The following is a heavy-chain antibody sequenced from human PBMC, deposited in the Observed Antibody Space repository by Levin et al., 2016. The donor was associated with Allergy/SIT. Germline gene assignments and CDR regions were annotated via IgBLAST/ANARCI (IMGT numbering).Heavy chain of an antibody. CDR2: IYHSGST. V-gene: IGHV4-30-2*01. CDR1: GGSISSGGYS. CDR3: ARDRSEGSGSYLYWYFDL. D-gene: IGHD3-10*01. J-gene: IGHJ2*01. Sequence: LRLSCAVSGGSISSGGYSWSWIRQPPGKGLEWIGYIYHSGSTYYNPSLKSRVTISVDRSKNQFSLKLSSVTAADTAVYYCARDRSEGSGSYLYWYFDLWGRGTLVTVSS.